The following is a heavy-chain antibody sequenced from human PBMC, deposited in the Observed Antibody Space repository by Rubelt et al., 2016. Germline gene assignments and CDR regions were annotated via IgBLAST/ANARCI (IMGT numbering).Heavy chain of an antibody. CDR1: G. V-gene: IGHV1-18*01. J-gene: IGHJ6*02. CDR2: ISAYNGNI. CDR3: ARDPHYDFWSGDNWAYFSYYYYGMDV. D-gene: IGHD3-3*01. Sequence: QVQLVQSGAEVKKPGASVKVSCKASGQGLEWMGWISAYNGNINYAQKLQGRVTMTTDTSTSKAYMELRSLRSDDTAVYYCARDPHYDFWSGDNWAYFSYYYYGMDVWGQGTTVTVSS.